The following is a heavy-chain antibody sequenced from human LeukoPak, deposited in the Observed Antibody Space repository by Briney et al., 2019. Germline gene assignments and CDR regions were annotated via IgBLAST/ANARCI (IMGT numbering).Heavy chain of an antibody. D-gene: IGHD3-22*01. V-gene: IGHV1-2*02. J-gene: IGHJ3*02. CDR2: INPKSGGT. CDR1: GYSFSGYY. CDR3: AKDRGGNYFDSSGRDDIFDM. Sequence: ASVKVSCKASGYSFSGYYINWVRQAPGQGLEWMGWINPKSGGTKYPERFQGRVTMTRDSSISTAYMEMISLTSDDTAVYYCAKDRGGNYFDSSGRDDIFDMWGQGTMVTVSS.